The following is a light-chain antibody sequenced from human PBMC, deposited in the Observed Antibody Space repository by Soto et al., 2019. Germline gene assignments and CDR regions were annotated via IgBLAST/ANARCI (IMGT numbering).Light chain of an antibody. CDR2: VVT. CDR3: SSYITRPPYVV. Sequence: QSVLTQPASVSGSPGQSITISCTGTSSDVGSYNLVSWYQQHPGKAPKLMIYVVTNRPSGVSDRFSGSKSGNTASLTISGLQADDEADYYCSSYITRPPYVVFGGGTKLTVL. J-gene: IGLJ2*01. V-gene: IGLV2-14*02. CDR1: SSDVGSYNL.